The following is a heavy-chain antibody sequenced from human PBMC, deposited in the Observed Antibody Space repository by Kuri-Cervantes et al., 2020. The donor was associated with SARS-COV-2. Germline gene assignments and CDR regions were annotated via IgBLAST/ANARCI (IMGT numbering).Heavy chain of an antibody. J-gene: IGHJ3*02. Sequence: GESLKISCAASGFTFSNAWMSWVRQAPGKGLEWVGRIKSKTDGGTTDYAAPVKGRFTISRDDSKNTLYLQMNSLRAEDTAVYYCARPQGYCSGGSCPDAFDIWGQGTMVTVSS. CDR3: ARPQGYCSGGSCPDAFDI. V-gene: IGHV3-15*01. D-gene: IGHD2-15*01. CDR1: GFTFSNAW. CDR2: IKSKTDGGTT.